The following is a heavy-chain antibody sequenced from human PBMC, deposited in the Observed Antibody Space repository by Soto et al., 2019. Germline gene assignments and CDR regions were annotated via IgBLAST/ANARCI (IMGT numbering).Heavy chain of an antibody. V-gene: IGHV3-43*01. CDR2: INRNGGST. CDR1: GFAFYDYD. J-gene: IGHJ4*02. D-gene: IGHD2-21*01. Sequence: GSSLGVAGGAAGFAFYDYDRKCVVQAPGEDLGWGSIINRNGGSTDYADSVKGRFTISRDNSKNSLYLQLDSLRTEDTDLYHWANDSVVAGFDYWGQGTLVTVSS. CDR3: ANDSVVAGFDY.